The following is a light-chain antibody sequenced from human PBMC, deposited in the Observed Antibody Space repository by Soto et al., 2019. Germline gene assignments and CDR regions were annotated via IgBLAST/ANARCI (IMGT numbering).Light chain of an antibody. Sequence: EIVLTQSPGTLSLSPGERATLSCRASQSLSNSHLAGYQQTPGQSPRLLIYDASSRATAIADRFSGSGSGTDFTLTISRLEPEDFAVYFCHHYDNSPPFTFGQGTKLEI. V-gene: IGKV3-20*01. CDR1: QSLSNSH. J-gene: IGKJ2*01. CDR2: DAS. CDR3: HHYDNSPPFT.